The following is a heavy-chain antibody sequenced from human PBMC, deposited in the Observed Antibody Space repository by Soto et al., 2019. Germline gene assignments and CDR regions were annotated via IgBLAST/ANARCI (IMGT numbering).Heavy chain of an antibody. V-gene: IGHV3-53*01. CDR2: VYDLDGT. CDR1: GLTVSGKKY. Sequence: DVQLVESGGGLIQPGGSLRLSCVASGLTVSGKKYMAWVRQAPGKGPEWVSGVYDLDGTYYADSVRGRFTTAIDSSRTTIYTQMLDLRPEDTALYFCATWHLREHAYDIWGQGTMVTVSS. CDR3: ATWHLREHAYDI. J-gene: IGHJ3*02. D-gene: IGHD5-12*01.